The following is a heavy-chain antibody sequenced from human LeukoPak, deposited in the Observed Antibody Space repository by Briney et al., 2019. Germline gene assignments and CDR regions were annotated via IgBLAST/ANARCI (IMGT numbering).Heavy chain of an antibody. Sequence: GGSLTLSCVASGFTFSNLAMGWVRQAPGKGLEWVSVISDSVGTTYYAESVKGRYTIYRDNSRNTRYLQMNSLIVEDTSVYYCAKDARRSSGWYFFDHWGQGTLVTVSS. CDR2: ISDSVGTT. CDR3: AKDARRSSGWYFFDH. V-gene: IGHV3-23*01. J-gene: IGHJ4*02. D-gene: IGHD6-19*01. CDR1: GFTFSNLA.